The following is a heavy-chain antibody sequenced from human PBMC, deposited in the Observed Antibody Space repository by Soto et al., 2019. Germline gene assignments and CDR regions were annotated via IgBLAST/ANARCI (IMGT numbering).Heavy chain of an antibody. V-gene: IGHV4-34*01. D-gene: IGHD1-26*01. CDR3: ASAGSGSYHYGGRGDYYFDY. CDR1: GGTFSGYY. Sequence: QVQLQQWGAGLLKPSETLSLTCAVYGGTFSGYYWSWIRQPPGKGLEWIGEINHSGSTNYNPSLKYRGTISVDTSKNQFPLKLSSVTAADTAVYYCASAGSGSYHYGGRGDYYFDYWGQGTLVTVSS. CDR2: INHSGST. J-gene: IGHJ4*02.